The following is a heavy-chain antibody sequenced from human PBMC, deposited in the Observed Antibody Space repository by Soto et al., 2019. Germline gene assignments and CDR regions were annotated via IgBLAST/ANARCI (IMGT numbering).Heavy chain of an antibody. V-gene: IGHV1-18*01. CDR1: GYTFTSYG. Sequence: QVHLVQSGAEVKKPGASVKVSCKASGYTFTSYGITWVRQAPGQGLEWMGWISAHNGNTDYAQKLQGGVIVTRDTSTSTAYMELTSLISDDTAVYDCARGRYGDYWGKGALVTVSS. D-gene: IGHD1-1*01. J-gene: IGHJ4*02. CDR2: ISAHNGNT. CDR3: ARGRYGDY.